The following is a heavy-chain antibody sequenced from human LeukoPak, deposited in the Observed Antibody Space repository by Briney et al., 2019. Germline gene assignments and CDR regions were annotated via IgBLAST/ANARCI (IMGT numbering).Heavy chain of an antibody. V-gene: IGHV4-4*07. D-gene: IGHD6-6*01. CDR3: ARTVSYSSSSEHYFDY. CDR1: GGAISSYD. Sequence: SETLSLTCTVSGGAISSYDWSWIRQPTGKGLEWIGRIYTSGSTNYNPTLKSRVTMSVDTSKNQFSLKLSSVTAADTAVYYCARTVSYSSSSEHYFDYWGQGTLVTVSS. J-gene: IGHJ4*02. CDR2: IYTSGST.